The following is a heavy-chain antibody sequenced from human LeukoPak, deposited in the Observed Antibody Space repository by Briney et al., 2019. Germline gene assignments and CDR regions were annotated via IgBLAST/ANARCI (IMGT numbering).Heavy chain of an antibody. CDR3: ARVAIRGVLVLGY. CDR1: GDTFTTYD. J-gene: IGHJ4*02. V-gene: IGHV1-8*03. CDR2: MNPNSGNT. D-gene: IGHD3-10*01. Sequence: ASVKVSCTASGDTFTTYDVNWVRQTTRHGLEWMGWMNPNSGNTHSAQKSHGGVTITRNTSLSTQSMGLSSLRSEDTAAYYCARVAIRGVLVLGYWGQGTLVTVS.